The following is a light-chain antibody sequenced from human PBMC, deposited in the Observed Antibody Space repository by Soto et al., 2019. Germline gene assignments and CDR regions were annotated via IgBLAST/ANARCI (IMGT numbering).Light chain of an antibody. V-gene: IGKV2-28*01. CDR2: LGS. J-gene: IGKJ5*01. CDR3: IQDLHIPIT. CDR1: QSLLHSNGYNY. Sequence: DIVMTQSPLSLPVTPGEPASISCRSSQSLLHSNGYNYLDWYLQKPGQSPQILIYLGSNRASAVTARCISSGAGTDFTLKISRGEAEDVGVYYCIQDLHIPITFGQGTRLEIK.